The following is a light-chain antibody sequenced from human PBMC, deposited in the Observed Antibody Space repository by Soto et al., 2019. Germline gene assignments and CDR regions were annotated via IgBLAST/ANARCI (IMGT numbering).Light chain of an antibody. V-gene: IGKV3-20*01. CDR2: GAS. CDR1: KNVFSRY. J-gene: IGKJ2*01. CDR3: QHYDSPPYT. Sequence: EIVLTQSPGTLSLFPGETASLSCRASKNVFSRYFAWYQQKPGQAPRLLIYGASTRAAGIPDRFSGSGSGTDFTLTINRVEPEDSAVYFCQHYDSPPYTFGQGTKLEIK.